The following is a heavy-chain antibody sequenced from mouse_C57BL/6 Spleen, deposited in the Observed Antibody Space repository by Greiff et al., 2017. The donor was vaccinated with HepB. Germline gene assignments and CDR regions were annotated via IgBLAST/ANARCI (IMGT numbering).Heavy chain of an antibody. CDR3: ARREGYDYYAMDY. CDR1: GYTFTSYW. Sequence: QVQLQQPGAELVKPGASVKMSCKASGYTFTSYWITWVKQRPGQGLEWIGDIYPGSGSTNYNEKFKSKATLTVDTSSSTAYMQLSSLTSEDSAVYYCARREGYDYYAMDYWGQGTSVTVSS. CDR2: IYPGSGST. J-gene: IGHJ4*01. V-gene: IGHV1-55*01. D-gene: IGHD2-2*01.